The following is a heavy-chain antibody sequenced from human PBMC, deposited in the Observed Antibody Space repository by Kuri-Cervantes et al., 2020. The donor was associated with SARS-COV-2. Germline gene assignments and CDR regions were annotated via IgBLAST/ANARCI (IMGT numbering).Heavy chain of an antibody. CDR3: ARQDSSSKDYYFDY. V-gene: IGHV4-39*01. D-gene: IGHD6-6*01. Sequence: ESLKISCTVSGGSISSSSYYWGWIRQPPGKGLEWIGSIYYSGSTYYNPSLKSRVTISVDTSKNQFSLKLSSVTAADTAVYYCARQDSSSKDYYFDYWGQGTLVTVSS. CDR2: IYYSGST. J-gene: IGHJ4*02. CDR1: GGSISSSSYY.